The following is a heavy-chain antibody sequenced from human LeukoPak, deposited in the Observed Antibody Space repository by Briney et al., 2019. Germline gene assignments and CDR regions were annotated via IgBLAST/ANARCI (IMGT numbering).Heavy chain of an antibody. D-gene: IGHD1-26*01. J-gene: IGHJ6*03. V-gene: IGHV4-59*01. CDR3: ARSGSYYNYYYYMDV. Sequence: PSETLSLTCTVSGGSISTYYWNWIRQPPGKGLEWIGYVYYSGRTNYNPSLKSRVTISIDTSKSQFSLKLSSVTAADTAVYYCARSGSYYNYYYYMDVWGKGTTVTVSS. CDR2: VYYSGRT. CDR1: GGSISTYY.